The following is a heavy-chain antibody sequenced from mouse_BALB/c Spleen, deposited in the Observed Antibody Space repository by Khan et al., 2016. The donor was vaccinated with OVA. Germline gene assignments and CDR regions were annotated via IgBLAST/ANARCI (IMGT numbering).Heavy chain of an antibody. CDR2: INTHSGVP. J-gene: IGHJ4*01. D-gene: IGHD2-12*01. V-gene: IGHV9-4*02. Sequence: QIQLVQSGPELKRPGETVRISCKASGYTFTNAGMQWVQQMPGKGLKWIGWINTHSGVPKYAEAFKGRFAFSLDTSATTAYLQLTNLTYEDTATDFCARGGAAYYKNDGGVMDYWGQGTSVTVSA. CDR1: GYTFTNAG. CDR3: ARGGAAYYKNDGGVMDY.